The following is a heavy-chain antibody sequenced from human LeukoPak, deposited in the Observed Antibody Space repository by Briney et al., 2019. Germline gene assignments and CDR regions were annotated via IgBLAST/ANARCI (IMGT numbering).Heavy chain of an antibody. CDR1: GGSISSYY. CDR2: IYSSGST. Sequence: SETLSLTCTVSGGSISSYYWSWIRQPPGKGLEWIGYIYSSGSTNYNPPLKSRVTMSVDTSKNQFSLKLSSVTAADTAVYYCAREVAAAGTYYYGMDVWGQGTTVTVSS. D-gene: IGHD6-13*01. CDR3: AREVAAAGTYYYGMDV. J-gene: IGHJ6*02. V-gene: IGHV4-59*01.